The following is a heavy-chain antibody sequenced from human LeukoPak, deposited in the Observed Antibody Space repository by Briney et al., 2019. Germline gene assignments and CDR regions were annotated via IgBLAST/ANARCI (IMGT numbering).Heavy chain of an antibody. CDR1: GFTFSSYG. CDR3: AKDQNWYYDFWSGYYTDY. J-gene: IGHJ4*02. V-gene: IGHV3-23*01. Sequence: GGSLRLSCAASGFTFSSYGMSWVRQAPGKGLEWVSAISGSGGSTYYADSVKGRFTISRDNSKNTLYLQMNSLRAEDTAVYYCAKDQNWYYDFWSGYYTDYWGQGTLVTVSS. D-gene: IGHD3-3*01. CDR2: ISGSGGST.